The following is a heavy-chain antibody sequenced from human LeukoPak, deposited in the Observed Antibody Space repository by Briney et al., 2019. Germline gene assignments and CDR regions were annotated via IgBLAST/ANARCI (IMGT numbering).Heavy chain of an antibody. V-gene: IGHV3-30*02. CDR1: GFTFSNAW. J-gene: IGHJ4*02. D-gene: IGHD6-19*01. CDR3: AKDPVAGAKGGGADFDY. Sequence: GGSLRLSCAASGFTFSNAWMSWVRQAPGKGLEWVTFIPSDGSNKYYADSVKGRFTISRDNSKNTLYLQMNSLRGEDTAVYYCAKDPVAGAKGGGADFDYWGQGTLVTVSS. CDR2: IPSDGSNK.